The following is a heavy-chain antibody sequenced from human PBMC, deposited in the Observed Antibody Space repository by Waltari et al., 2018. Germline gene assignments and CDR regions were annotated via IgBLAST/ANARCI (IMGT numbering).Heavy chain of an antibody. D-gene: IGHD3-3*01. CDR1: GGTFSSYA. CDR2: IIPIFGTA. Sequence: QVQLVQSGAEVKKPGSSVKVSCKASGGTFSSYAISWVRQAPGQGLEWMGGIIPIFGTANYAQKFQGRVTITADESTSTAYMELSSLRSEDTAVYYCARGDYYDFWSGQNWFDPWGQGTLVTVSS. J-gene: IGHJ5*02. V-gene: IGHV1-69*13. CDR3: ARGDYYDFWSGQNWFDP.